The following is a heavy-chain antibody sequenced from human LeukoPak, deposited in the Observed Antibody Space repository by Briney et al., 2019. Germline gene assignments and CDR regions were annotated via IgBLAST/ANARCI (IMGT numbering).Heavy chain of an antibody. V-gene: IGHV1-18*01. J-gene: IGHJ3*02. CDR3: ARDSPIYDFWSGYSDGNAFDI. CDR1: GYTFTSYG. Sequence: ASVKVSCKASGYTFTSYGISWVRQAPGQGLDGMGWISAYNGDTNYAQKLQGRVTMTTDTSTSTAYMELRSLRSDDTAVYYCARDSPIYDFWSGYSDGNAFDIWGPGTMVTVSS. D-gene: IGHD3-3*01. CDR2: ISAYNGDT.